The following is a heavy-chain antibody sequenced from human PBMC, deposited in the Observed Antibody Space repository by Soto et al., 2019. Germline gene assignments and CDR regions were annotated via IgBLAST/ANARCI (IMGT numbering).Heavy chain of an antibody. D-gene: IGHD3-22*01. CDR2: ISESGTTI. V-gene: IGHV3-11*01. CDR1: GFAFSAYY. J-gene: IGHJ4*02. Sequence: QVHLMESGGGLVKPGGSLRLSCAASGFAFSAYYMSWIRQAPGKGLEWLSYISESGTTIYYADSVKGRFTISRDNAKNSPYLQMNSLRVEDTAVYYCTRSDYDTSGYTDYWGQGTLVTVSS. CDR3: TRSDYDTSGYTDY.